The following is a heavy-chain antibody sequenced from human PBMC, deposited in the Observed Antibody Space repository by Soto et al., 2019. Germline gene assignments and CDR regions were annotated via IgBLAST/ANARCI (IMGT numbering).Heavy chain of an antibody. CDR2: INDEGSST. J-gene: IGHJ4*02. CDR3: TRGPRSTSTGTGAF. CDR1: GLTLSMSL. V-gene: IGHV3-74*01. D-gene: IGHD1-1*01. Sequence: GGSLKLSCAASGLTLSMSLVDWVRQVTGKGPEWVSRINDEGSSTNYADSVKGRFTISRDNAKNTVYLQMNDLRAEDTAVYYCTRGPRSTSTGTGAFWGQGTLVTGSS.